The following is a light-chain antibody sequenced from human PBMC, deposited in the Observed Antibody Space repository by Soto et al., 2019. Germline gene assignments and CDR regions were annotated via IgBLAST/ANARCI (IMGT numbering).Light chain of an antibody. V-gene: IGKV2-30*01. Sequence: DVVMTQSPLSLPVTLGQPASIPGRLGKGPFSRMATTNLSWFHQRPGQSPRRLIYKVSNRDSGVPDRFSGSGSGTDFTLQINRVEAEDVGVYYCMQGTHWPYTFGQGTKLEIK. J-gene: IGKJ2*01. CDR1: KGPFSRMATTN. CDR3: MQGTHWPYT. CDR2: KVS.